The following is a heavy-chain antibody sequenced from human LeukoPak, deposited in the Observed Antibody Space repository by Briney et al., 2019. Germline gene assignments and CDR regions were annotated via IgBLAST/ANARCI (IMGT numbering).Heavy chain of an antibody. CDR1: GYSISSGYY. CDR2: IYHSGST. D-gene: IGHD3-10*01. J-gene: IGHJ5*02. V-gene: IGHV4-38-2*01. CDR3: ARASYYHGSGSYPYQNWFDP. Sequence: SETLSLTCAVSGYSISSGYYWGWIRQPPGKGLEWIGSIYHSGSTYYNPSLKSRVTISVDTSKNQFSLKLSSVTAADTAVYYCARASYYHGSGSYPYQNWFDPWGQGTLVTVSS.